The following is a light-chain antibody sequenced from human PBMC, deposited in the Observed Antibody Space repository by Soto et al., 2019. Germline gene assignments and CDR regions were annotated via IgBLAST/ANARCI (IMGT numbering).Light chain of an antibody. CDR3: QQYGSSPVT. Sequence: EIVLTQSPGTLSLSPGERATLSCRASQSVSSSYLAWYQQKPGQAPRLLIYGASSRATGIPDRFSGSGSGTDFTLTISRLEPEDFAVCYCQQYGSSPVTFGQGTKLEIK. V-gene: IGKV3-20*01. CDR2: GAS. CDR1: QSVSSSY. J-gene: IGKJ2*01.